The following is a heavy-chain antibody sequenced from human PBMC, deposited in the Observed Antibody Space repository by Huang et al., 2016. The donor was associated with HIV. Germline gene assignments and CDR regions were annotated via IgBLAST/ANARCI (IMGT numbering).Heavy chain of an antibody. CDR3: ARLPGSITMIRGVITDPY. CDR1: SGSIRSDNYY. CDR2: IYYSGST. J-gene: IGHJ4*02. V-gene: IGHV4-39*02. Sequence: QLQLQESGPGLVKPSETLSLTCTVSSGSIRSDNYYWGWIRQPPGKGLEWIGSIYYSGSTYYNPSLKLRVTITVDTSKNHFSMRMRSVTAADTAVYYCARLPGSITMIRGVITDPYWGQGTLVTVSS. D-gene: IGHD3-10*01.